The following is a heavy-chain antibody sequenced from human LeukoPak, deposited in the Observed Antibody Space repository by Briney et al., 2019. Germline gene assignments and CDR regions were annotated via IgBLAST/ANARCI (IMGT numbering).Heavy chain of an antibody. V-gene: IGHV4-59*05. CDR2: IYYSGST. D-gene: IGHD3-22*01. Sequence: SETLSLTCTVSGGSISSYYWSWIRQPPGKGLEWIGSIYYSGSTYYNPSLKSRVTISVDTSKNQFSLKLSSVTAADTAVYYCARAPTLNYYDSSGYYEPPFDYWGQGTLVTVSS. J-gene: IGHJ4*02. CDR3: ARAPTLNYYDSSGYYEPPFDY. CDR1: GGSISSYY.